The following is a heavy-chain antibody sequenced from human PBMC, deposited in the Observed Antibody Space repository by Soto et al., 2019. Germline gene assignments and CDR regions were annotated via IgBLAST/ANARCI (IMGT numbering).Heavy chain of an antibody. CDR2: ISSSGGTI. Sequence: SVGSLRLSCAASGFSFSDYYMNWIRQAPGKGLEWVSYISSSGGTIYYADSVKGRFTISRDNAKNSLHLQMNSLRAEDTAVYYCARDEGMDVWGQGTTVTVSS. CDR3: ARDEGMDV. J-gene: IGHJ6*02. CDR1: GFSFSDYY. V-gene: IGHV3-11*01.